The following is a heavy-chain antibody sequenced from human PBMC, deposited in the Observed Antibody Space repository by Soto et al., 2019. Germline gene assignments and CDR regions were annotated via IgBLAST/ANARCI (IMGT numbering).Heavy chain of an antibody. CDR1: GGSISSDGYY. Sequence: SETLSLTCSVSGGSISSDGYYWSWIRQHPEKGLEWIGYIYYSGSTYYNPSLKSRVTISVDTSKNQFSLKLSSVTAADTAVYYCARDGPYYYGSGDWYFDLWGRGTLVTVSS. V-gene: IGHV4-31*03. CDR3: ARDGPYYYGSGDWYFDL. D-gene: IGHD3-10*01. CDR2: IYYSGST. J-gene: IGHJ2*01.